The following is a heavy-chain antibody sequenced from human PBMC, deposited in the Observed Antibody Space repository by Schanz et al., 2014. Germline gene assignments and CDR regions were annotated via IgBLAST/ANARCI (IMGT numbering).Heavy chain of an antibody. Sequence: EVQLVESGGGFVQPGGSLRLSCAASGFTFSSYWMHWVRQAPGKGLVWVSRINSDGSTTIYADSVKGRFTISRDNAKNKLYLQMNSLRAEDTAVYYCARPLGPNYYYYGLDVWGQGTTVTVSS. V-gene: IGHV3-74*01. CDR3: ARPLGPNYYYYGLDV. J-gene: IGHJ6*02. CDR2: INSDGSTT. CDR1: GFTFSSYW.